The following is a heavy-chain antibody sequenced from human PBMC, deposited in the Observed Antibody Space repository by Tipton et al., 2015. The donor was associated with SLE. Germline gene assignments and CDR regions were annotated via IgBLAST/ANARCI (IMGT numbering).Heavy chain of an antibody. Sequence: QLVQSGAEVKKPGASVKVSCKASGYTFTTFGISWVRQAPGQGLEWMGWVSTYSDNTHSAQKFQGRLTMTTDTSTSTAYMELRSLRSNDTAVYYCARGTGDIRYWGQGTLVTVSS. CDR2: VSTYSDNT. D-gene: IGHD7-27*01. J-gene: IGHJ4*02. V-gene: IGHV1-18*01. CDR1: GYTFTTFG. CDR3: ARGTGDIRY.